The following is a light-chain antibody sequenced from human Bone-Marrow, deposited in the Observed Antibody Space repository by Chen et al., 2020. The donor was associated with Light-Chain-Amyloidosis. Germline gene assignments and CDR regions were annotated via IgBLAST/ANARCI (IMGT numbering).Light chain of an antibody. CDR1: NIGSTS. V-gene: IGLV3-21*02. J-gene: IGLJ3*02. Sequence: YLLTQPSSVSVAPGQTATVSCGGNNIGSTSVHWNQPTPGQAPLLVVYDDSDRPSGIPERLAGSNSGNTATLTISRVEAGDEADYYCQVWDRSSDRPVFGGGTKLTVL. CDR3: QVWDRSSDRPV. CDR2: DDS.